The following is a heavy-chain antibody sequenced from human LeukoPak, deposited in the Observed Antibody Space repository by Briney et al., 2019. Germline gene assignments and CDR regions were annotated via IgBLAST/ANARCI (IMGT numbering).Heavy chain of an antibody. CDR2: IRYDGSNK. D-gene: IGHD1-26*01. J-gene: IGHJ4*02. V-gene: IGHV3-30*02. CDR1: GFTFSSYG. Sequence: GGSLRLSRAASGFTFSSYGMHWVRQAPGKGLEWVAFIRYDGSNKYYADSVKGRFTISRDNSKNTLYLQMNSLRAEDTAVYYCAKPYSGSYAFFFDYWGRGTLVTVSS. CDR3: AKPYSGSYAFFFDY.